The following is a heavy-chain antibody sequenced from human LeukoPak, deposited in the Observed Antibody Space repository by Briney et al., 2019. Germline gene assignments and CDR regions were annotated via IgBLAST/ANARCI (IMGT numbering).Heavy chain of an antibody. CDR1: GCTFTGYY. V-gene: IGHV1-2*02. CDR3: ARGCSSTSCYLGVDY. J-gene: IGHJ4*02. D-gene: IGHD2-2*01. Sequence: GASVKVSCKASGCTFTGYYMHWVRQAPGQGLEWMGWINPNSGGTNYAQKFQGRVTMTRDTSISTAYMELSRLRSDDTAVYYCARGCSSTSCYLGVDYWGQGTLVTVSS. CDR2: INPNSGGT.